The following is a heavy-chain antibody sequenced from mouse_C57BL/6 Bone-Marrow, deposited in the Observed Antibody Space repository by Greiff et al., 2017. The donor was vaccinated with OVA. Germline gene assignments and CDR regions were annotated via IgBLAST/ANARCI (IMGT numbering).Heavy chain of an antibody. V-gene: IGHV5-4*01. Sequence: EVQRVESGGGLVKPGGSLKLSCAASGFTFSSYAMSWVRQTPEKRLEWVATISDGGSYTYYPDNVKGRFTISRDNAKNNLYLQMSHLKSEDTAMYYCARDFRWLQSYLYFDVWGTGTTVTVSS. CDR3: ARDFRWLQSYLYFDV. CDR1: GFTFSSYA. J-gene: IGHJ1*03. D-gene: IGHD2-3*01. CDR2: ISDGGSYT.